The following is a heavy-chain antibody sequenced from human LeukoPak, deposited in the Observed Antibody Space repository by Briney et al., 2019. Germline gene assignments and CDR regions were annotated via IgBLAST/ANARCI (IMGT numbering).Heavy chain of an antibody. CDR3: ARDRYCSSTSCYLDSGAFDP. Sequence: SVKVSCKASGGTFSSYTISWVRQAPGQGLEWMGRIIPTLGIANYAQKFQGRVTITADKSTSTAYMELSSLRSEDTAVYYCARDRYCSSTSCYLDSGAFDPWGQGTLVTVSS. CDR1: GGTFSSYT. J-gene: IGHJ5*02. D-gene: IGHD2-2*01. CDR2: IIPTLGIA. V-gene: IGHV1-69*04.